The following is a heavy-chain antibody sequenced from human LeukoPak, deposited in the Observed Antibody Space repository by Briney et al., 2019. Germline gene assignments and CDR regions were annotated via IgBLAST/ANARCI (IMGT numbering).Heavy chain of an antibody. Sequence: ASVKVSCKASGGTFSSYAISWVRQAPGQGLEWMGGIIPIFGTANYAQKLQGRVTMTTDTSTSTAYMELSSLRSEDTAVYHCARAPGGGSGSDFDYWGQGTLVTVSS. J-gene: IGHJ4*02. D-gene: IGHD3-10*01. V-gene: IGHV1-69*05. CDR3: ARAPGGGSGSDFDY. CDR1: GGTFSSYA. CDR2: IIPIFGTA.